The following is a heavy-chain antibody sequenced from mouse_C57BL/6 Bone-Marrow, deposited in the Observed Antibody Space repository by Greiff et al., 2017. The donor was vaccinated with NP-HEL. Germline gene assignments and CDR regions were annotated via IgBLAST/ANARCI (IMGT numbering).Heavy chain of an antibody. J-gene: IGHJ2*01. D-gene: IGHD1-1*01. V-gene: IGHV1-81*01. CDR1: GYTFTSYG. CDR2: IYPRSGNT. CDR3: ATVVATRYYFDD. Sequence: VQLVESGAELARPGASVKLSCKASGYTFTSYGISWVKQRTGQGLEWIGEIYPRSGNTYYNEKFKGKATLTADKSSSTAYMELRSLTSEDSAVYFCATVVATRYYFDDWGQGTTLTVSS.